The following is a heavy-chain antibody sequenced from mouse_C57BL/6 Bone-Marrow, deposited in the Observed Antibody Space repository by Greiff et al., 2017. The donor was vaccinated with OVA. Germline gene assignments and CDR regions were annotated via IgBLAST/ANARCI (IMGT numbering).Heavy chain of an antibody. J-gene: IGHJ3*01. CDR1: GFNIKDDY. Sequence: EVHLVESGAELVRPGASVKLSCTASGFNIKDDYMHWVKQRPEQGLEWIGWIDPENGDTEYASKFQGKATITADTSSNTAYLQLSSLTSEDTAVYYCTTSDGWAYWGQGTLVTVSA. CDR2: IDPENGDT. V-gene: IGHV14-4*01. D-gene: IGHD2-3*01. CDR3: TTSDGWAY.